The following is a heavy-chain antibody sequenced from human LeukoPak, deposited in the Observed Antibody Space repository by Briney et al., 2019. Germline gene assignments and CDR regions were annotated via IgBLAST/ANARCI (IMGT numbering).Heavy chain of an antibody. V-gene: IGHV3-7*01. CDR3: ARSLWPEDY. J-gene: IGHJ4*02. CDR2: IKQDGSEK. CDR1: GFTFSSYW. D-gene: IGHD5-18*01. Sequence: GGSLRLSCAASGFTFSSYWMSWVRKAPGKGLEWVANIKQDGSEKNYVDSVKGRFTISRDNAKTSLYLQMNSLRAEDTAVYYCARSLWPEDYWGQGTLVTVSS.